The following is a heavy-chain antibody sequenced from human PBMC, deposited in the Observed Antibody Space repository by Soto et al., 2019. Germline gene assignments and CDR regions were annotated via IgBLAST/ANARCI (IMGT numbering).Heavy chain of an antibody. CDR1: DYSIATGYY. CDR3: ARELHYYGSGLLDS. V-gene: IGHV4-38-2*02. Sequence: SETLSLTCTVSDYSIATGYYWGWVRQPPGKGLEWIASIFHSGSTYSNPCLKSRVTISVDTSKNQFSLKLTSVTAADTAVYFCARELHYYGSGLLDSWGQGTVVTVSS. D-gene: IGHD3-10*01. CDR2: IFHSGST. J-gene: IGHJ4*02.